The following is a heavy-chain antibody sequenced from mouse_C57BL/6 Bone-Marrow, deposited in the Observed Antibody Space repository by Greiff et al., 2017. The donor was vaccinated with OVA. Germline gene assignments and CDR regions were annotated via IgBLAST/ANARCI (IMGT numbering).Heavy chain of an antibody. V-gene: IGHV7-1*01. CDR3: ARGPSYFDV. Sequence: EVHLVESGGGLVQSGRSLRLSCATSGFTFSDFYMEWVRQAPGKGLEWIAASRNKANDYTTEYSASVKGRFIVSRDTSQSILYLQMNALRAEDTAIYYCARGPSYFDVWGTGTTVTVSS. J-gene: IGHJ1*03. CDR2: SRNKANDYTT. CDR1: GFTFSDFY.